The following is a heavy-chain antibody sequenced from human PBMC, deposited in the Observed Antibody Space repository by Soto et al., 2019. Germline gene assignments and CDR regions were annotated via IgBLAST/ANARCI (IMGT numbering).Heavy chain of an antibody. CDR3: ARGMTTVTTFDY. J-gene: IGHJ4*02. CDR1: GGSISSGGYS. V-gene: IGHV4-30-2*01. D-gene: IGHD4-17*01. Sequence: QLQLQESGSGLVKPSQTLSLTCAGSGGSISSGGYSWSWIRQPPGKGLEWIGYIYHSGSTYYNPSIKIRVTISVERSKNQVSLKLNSVTAADTAVYYCARGMTTVTTFDYWGQGTLVTVSS. CDR2: IYHSGST.